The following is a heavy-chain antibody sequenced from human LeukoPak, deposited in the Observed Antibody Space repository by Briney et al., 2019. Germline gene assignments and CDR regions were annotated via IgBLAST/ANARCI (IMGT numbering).Heavy chain of an antibody. V-gene: IGHV3-66*01. D-gene: IGHD3-16*01. CDR2: IFRGDDT. J-gene: IGHJ4*02. Sequence: PGGSLRLSCAASGFIVSQNYMSWVRQAPGKGLEWVSVIFRGDDTNYVDSVKGRFTIFRDNAKNSLYLQMSSLRDEDTAVFYCARSRYDYIWGIDYWGQGTLVTISS. CDR3: ARSRYDYIWGIDY. CDR1: GFIVSQNY.